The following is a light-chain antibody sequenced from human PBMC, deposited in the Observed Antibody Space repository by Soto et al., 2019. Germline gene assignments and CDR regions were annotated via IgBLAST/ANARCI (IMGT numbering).Light chain of an antibody. CDR2: GAS. CDR3: QQYGSSPYT. J-gene: IGKJ2*01. V-gene: IGKV3-20*01. CDR1: QSIVRSY. Sequence: EIVLTQSPGTLSLSPGERATLSCRASQSIVRSYLAWYQQKPGQAPRLLIYGASSRATGIPDRFSGSGSGTDFTLTISRLEPEYFAVYYCQQYGSSPYTFGQGTKLEIK.